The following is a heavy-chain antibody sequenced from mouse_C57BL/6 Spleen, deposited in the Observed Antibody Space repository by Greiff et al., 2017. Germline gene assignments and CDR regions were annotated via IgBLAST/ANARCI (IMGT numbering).Heavy chain of an antibody. Sequence: EVQLVESGPGLVKPSQSLSLTCSVTGYSITSGYYWNWIRQFPGNKLEWMGYISYDGSNNYNPSLKNRISITRDTSKNQFFLKLNSVTTEDTATYYCARRTVRAMDYWGQGTSVTVSS. CDR2: ISYDGSN. CDR3: ARRTVRAMDY. CDR1: GYSITSGYY. D-gene: IGHD2-14*01. V-gene: IGHV3-6*01. J-gene: IGHJ4*01.